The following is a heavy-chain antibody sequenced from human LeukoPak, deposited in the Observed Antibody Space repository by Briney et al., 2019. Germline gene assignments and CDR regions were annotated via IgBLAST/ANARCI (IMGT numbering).Heavy chain of an antibody. CDR3: AKGSKEVLFTRDHYMDV. D-gene: IGHD3-3*01. CDR1: GFTFSSYG. CDR2: IATDGSFA. Sequence: GTSLRLSCAASGFTFSSYGMHWVRQAPGKGLEWLAGIATDGSFAYYADSVKGRFTLSRDNSKNTLYLQMNSLRAEDTAVYYCAKGSKEVLFTRDHYMDVWGKGTTVTISS. J-gene: IGHJ6*03. V-gene: IGHV3-30*18.